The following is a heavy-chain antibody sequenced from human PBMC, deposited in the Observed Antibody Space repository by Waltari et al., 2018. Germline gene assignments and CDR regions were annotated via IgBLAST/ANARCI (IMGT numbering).Heavy chain of an antibody. V-gene: IGHV3-74*03. Sequence: EVHLVESGGGLVQPGGSLGRSCAAYGVTLSRSWIHWDRQSPGKGLMWVSRINNDGSSTVYADSVKGRFTISRDDAKNTVSLQMNNLSAEDTALYYCARAGLLGAFDVWGQGTMVTVSS. D-gene: IGHD2-15*01. J-gene: IGHJ3*01. CDR3: ARAGLLGAFDV. CDR2: INNDGSST. CDR1: GVTLSRSW.